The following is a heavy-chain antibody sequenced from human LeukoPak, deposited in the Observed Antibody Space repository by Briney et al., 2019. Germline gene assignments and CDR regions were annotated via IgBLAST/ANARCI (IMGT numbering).Heavy chain of an antibody. J-gene: IGHJ4*02. CDR1: GYTFTNYA. V-gene: IGHV1-3*04. CDR2: INTGNGNT. CDR3: ASDTDSSGFDY. D-gene: IGHD3-22*01. Sequence: ASVKVSCKASGYTFTNYALHWVRQAPGQRLEWMGWINTGNGNTKYSQKFQGRVTITRATSASTAYMELSSLRSEDTAVYYCASDTDSSGFDYWGQGTLVTVSS.